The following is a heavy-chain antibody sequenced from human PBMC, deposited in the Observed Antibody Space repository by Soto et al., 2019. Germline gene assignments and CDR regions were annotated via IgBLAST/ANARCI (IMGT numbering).Heavy chain of an antibody. J-gene: IGHJ6*02. CDR2: ISSDVSST. Sequence: GGSLRLSCAASGFTFSSYWMHWVRQGPGKELVWVSRISSDVSSTTYADSVKGRFTISRDNAKNTLYLQVNSLRAEDTAVYYCVRSSRYGMEVWGQGTTVPVSS. V-gene: IGHV3-74*01. CDR3: VRSSRYGMEV. D-gene: IGHD2-2*01. CDR1: GFTFSSYW.